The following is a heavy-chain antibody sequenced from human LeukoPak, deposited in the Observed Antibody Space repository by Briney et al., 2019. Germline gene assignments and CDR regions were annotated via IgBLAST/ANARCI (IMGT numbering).Heavy chain of an antibody. CDR1: GFSFSSYT. J-gene: IGHJ4*02. CDR3: ARGGPARSWVY. CDR2: ISSSSTYI. D-gene: IGHD2-2*01. Sequence: GGSLRLSCAASGFSFSSYTMNWVRQAPGKGLEWVSIISSSSTYIYYADSVKGRFTISRDNAKNALYLQMNSLRVEDTAVYYCARGGPARSWVYWGQGTLVTVSS. V-gene: IGHV3-21*01.